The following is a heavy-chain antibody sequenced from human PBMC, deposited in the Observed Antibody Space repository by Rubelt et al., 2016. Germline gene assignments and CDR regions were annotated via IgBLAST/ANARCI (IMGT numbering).Heavy chain of an antibody. V-gene: IGHV1-18*01. D-gene: IGHD6-13*01. CDR2: IRADNGNT. J-gene: IGHJ5*02. CDR3: ARSMKAEYSTTWYYWFDP. CDR1: GYTFTTYG. Sequence: VKKPGASVKVSCKASGYTFTTYGITWVRQAPGQGLEWMGWIRADNGNTNYAQKLQGRVTMTTDTSTSTAYMDIRSLRSDDTAVYYCARSMKAEYSTTWYYWFDPWGQGTQVTVSS.